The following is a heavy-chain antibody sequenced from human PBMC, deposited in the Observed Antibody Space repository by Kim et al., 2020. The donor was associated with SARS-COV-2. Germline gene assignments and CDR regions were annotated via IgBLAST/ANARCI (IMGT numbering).Heavy chain of an antibody. CDR3: ARGYYGSGTYFHYYYYGMDV. CDR1: GYTFTAYS. V-gene: IGHV1-2*06. D-gene: IGHD3-10*01. CDR2: INPNSGVT. J-gene: IGHJ6*02. Sequence: ASVKVSCKTSGYTFTAYSIHWVRQAPGQGLQWMGRINPNSGVTNYAQKFQGRVTMTRDTSISTAYMELSRLKSDDTAVYYCARGYYGSGTYFHYYYYGMDVWGQGTTVTVSS.